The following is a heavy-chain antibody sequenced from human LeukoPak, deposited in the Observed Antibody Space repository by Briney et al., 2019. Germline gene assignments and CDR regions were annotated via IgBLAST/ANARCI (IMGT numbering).Heavy chain of an antibody. J-gene: IGHJ4*02. CDR3: ARDSRGSNCSGGSCYGY. D-gene: IGHD2-15*01. CDR1: GYTFTNYG. CDR2: ISAYNGNT. V-gene: IGHV1-18*01. Sequence: ASVKVSFKASGYTFTNYGISWVRQAPGQGLEWMGWISAYNGNTNYAQELQGRVTMTTDTSTSTAYMELRSLRSDDTAVYYCARDSRGSNCSGGSCYGYWGQGTLVTVSS.